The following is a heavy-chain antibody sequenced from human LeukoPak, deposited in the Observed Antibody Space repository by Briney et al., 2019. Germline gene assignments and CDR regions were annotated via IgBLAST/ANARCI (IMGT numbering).Heavy chain of an antibody. CDR1: GFTFDDYA. D-gene: IGHD1-26*01. CDR2: ISGSGGST. J-gene: IGHJ4*02. V-gene: IGHV3-23*01. CDR3: AREWEAFDY. Sequence: GGSLRLSCAASGFTFDDYAMHWVRQAPGKGLEWVSAISGSGGSTYYADSVKGRFTISRDNAKNTLYLQMNSLRAEDTAVYYCAREWEAFDYWGQGTLVTVSS.